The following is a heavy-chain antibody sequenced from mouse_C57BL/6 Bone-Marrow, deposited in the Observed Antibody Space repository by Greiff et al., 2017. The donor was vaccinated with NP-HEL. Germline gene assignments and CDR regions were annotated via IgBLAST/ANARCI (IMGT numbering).Heavy chain of an antibody. Sequence: DVMLVESGGGLVQSGRSLRLSCATSGFTFSDFYMEWVRQAPGKGLEWIAASRNKANDYTTEYSASVKGRFIVSRDTSQSILYLQMNALRAEDTAIYYCAREALNYGSSYDWYFDVWGTGTTVTVSS. CDR1: GFTFSDFY. D-gene: IGHD1-1*01. J-gene: IGHJ1*03. CDR2: SRNKANDYTT. CDR3: AREALNYGSSYDWYFDV. V-gene: IGHV7-1*01.